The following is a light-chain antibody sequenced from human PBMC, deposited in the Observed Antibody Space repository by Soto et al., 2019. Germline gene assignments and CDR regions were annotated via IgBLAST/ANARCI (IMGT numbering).Light chain of an antibody. J-gene: IGKJ5*01. CDR1: QSVSSSN. CDR3: QQYGSSPLT. V-gene: IGKV3-20*01. Sequence: EIVLTQSPCTLSLSPGERGTLSCRASQSVSSSNLAWYQQKPGQALRLLIYGASSRATGIPDRFSGSGSGTDFTLTISRLEPEDFAVYYCQQYGSSPLTFGQGTRLEIK. CDR2: GAS.